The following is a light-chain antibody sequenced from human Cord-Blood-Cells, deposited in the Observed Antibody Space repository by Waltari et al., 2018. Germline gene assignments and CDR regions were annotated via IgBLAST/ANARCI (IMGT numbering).Light chain of an antibody. CDR1: QGISSW. CDR3: QQANSYPIT. J-gene: IGKJ5*01. CDR2: AAS. Sequence: DIHVTQSPSSVPASVGDRVTITCRASQGISSWLAWYQQKQGKAHKLLIYAASSLQSGVPSRVSGSGSGTDFTLTISSLQPEDFAAYYCQQANSYPITVGQGTRLEIK. V-gene: IGKV1-12*01.